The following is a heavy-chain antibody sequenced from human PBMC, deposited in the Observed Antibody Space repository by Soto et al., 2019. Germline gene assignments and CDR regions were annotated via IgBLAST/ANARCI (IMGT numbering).Heavy chain of an antibody. CDR3: VKDVVFWP. J-gene: IGHJ4*02. Sequence: SETLSLTCTVSGGSISSGDYYWSWIRQPPGKGLEWIGYIYYSGSTYYNPSLKSRVTISVDTSKNQFSLKLSSVTTADTAMYYCVKDVVFWPWGQGTLVTVSS. D-gene: IGHD2-15*01. V-gene: IGHV4-30-4*01. CDR1: GGSISSGDYY. CDR2: IYYSGST.